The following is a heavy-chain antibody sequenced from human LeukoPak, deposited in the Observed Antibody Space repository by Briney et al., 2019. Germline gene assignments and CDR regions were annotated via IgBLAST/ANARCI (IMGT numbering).Heavy chain of an antibody. CDR1: GFTFSSYW. CDR2: IKPDGSDK. V-gene: IGHV3-7*04. D-gene: IGHD1-1*01. J-gene: IGHJ4*03. Sequence: GGSLRLSCAGSGFTFSSYWMSWVRQAPGRGLEWVANIKPDGSDKYYVDAVKGRFTVSRDNAENSLYLNMNSLRIEDTAVYYCARDLNWDADYWGQGTTVTVSS. CDR3: ARDLNWDADY.